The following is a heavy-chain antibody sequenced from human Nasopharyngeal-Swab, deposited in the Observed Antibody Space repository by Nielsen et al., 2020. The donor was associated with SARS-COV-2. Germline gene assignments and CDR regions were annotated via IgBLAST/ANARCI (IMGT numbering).Heavy chain of an antibody. V-gene: IGHV3-11*01. CDR1: GCTFSDYY. CDR2: ISSSGSTI. D-gene: IGHD3-22*01. J-gene: IGHJ4*02. Sequence: GESLKISCAASGCTFSDYYMSWIRQAPGKGLEWVSYISSSGSTIYYADSVKGRFTISRDNAKNSLYLQMNSLRAEDTAVYYCAREDTDYYDSSGYFDYWGQGTLVTVSS. CDR3: AREDTDYYDSSGYFDY.